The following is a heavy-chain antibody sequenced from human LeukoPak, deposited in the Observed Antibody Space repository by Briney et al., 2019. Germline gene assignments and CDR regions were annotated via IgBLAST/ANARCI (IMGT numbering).Heavy chain of an antibody. CDR2: ISSSSSTI. CDR3: ARDLPYSSGWYVPTYFDY. CDR1: GFTFSSYS. D-gene: IGHD6-19*01. V-gene: IGHV3-48*01. Sequence: GGSLRLSCAASGFTFSSYSMNWVRQAPGKGLEWVSYISSSSSTIYYADSVKGRFTISRDNAKNSLYLQMNSLRAEDTAVYSCARDLPYSSGWYVPTYFDYWGQGTLVTVSS. J-gene: IGHJ4*02.